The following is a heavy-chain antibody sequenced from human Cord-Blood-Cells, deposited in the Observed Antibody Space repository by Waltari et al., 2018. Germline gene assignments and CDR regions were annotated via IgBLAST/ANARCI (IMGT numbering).Heavy chain of an antibody. CDR2: IYYSGST. V-gene: IGHV4-39*01. CDR3: ARRAIGVWREIAADNWFDP. Sequence: QLQLQESGPGLVKPSETLSLTCTVSGGSISSSSYYWGWIRQPPGKGLEWIGSIYYSGSTYYNPSLKSRVTISVDTSKNQFSLKLSSVTAADTAVYYCARRAIGVWREIAADNWFDPWGQGTLVTVSS. J-gene: IGHJ5*02. D-gene: IGHD6-13*01. CDR1: GGSISSSSYY.